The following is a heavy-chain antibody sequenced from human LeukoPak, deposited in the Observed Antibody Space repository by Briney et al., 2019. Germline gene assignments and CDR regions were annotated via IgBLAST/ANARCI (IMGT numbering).Heavy chain of an antibody. J-gene: IGHJ4*02. CDR1: GGSISRSSYY. V-gene: IGHV4-39*02. Sequence: SETLSLTCSVSGGSISRSSYYWDWIRQPPGKGLEWIGSISYSGSTYYNPSLKSRVTISAYASKNQFSLKLSSVTAADTAVYYCARESIAARYYDYWGQGTLVTVSS. D-gene: IGHD6-6*01. CDR2: ISYSGST. CDR3: ARESIAARYYDY.